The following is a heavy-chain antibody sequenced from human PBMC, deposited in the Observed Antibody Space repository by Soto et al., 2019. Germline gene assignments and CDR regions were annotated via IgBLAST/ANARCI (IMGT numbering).Heavy chain of an antibody. J-gene: IGHJ4*02. D-gene: IGHD3-10*01. Sequence: PGGSMRLSCAASGFTFSSYAVSWVRQAPGKGLEWVSAISGSGGSTYYADSVKGRFTISRDNSKNTLYLQMNSLRAEDTAVYYCAKDRELWFGELSPGYWGQGTLVTVSS. CDR1: GFTFSSYA. CDR3: AKDRELWFGELSPGY. V-gene: IGHV3-23*01. CDR2: ISGSGGST.